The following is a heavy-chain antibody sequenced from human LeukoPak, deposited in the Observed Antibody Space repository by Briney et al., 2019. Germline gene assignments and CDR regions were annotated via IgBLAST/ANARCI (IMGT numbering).Heavy chain of an antibody. CDR3: ARRKGFMVRGVHHFDY. D-gene: IGHD3-10*01. CDR2: INHSGST. CDR1: GGSFSGYY. J-gene: IGHJ4*02. Sequence: SETLSLTCAVYGGSFSGYYWSWIRQPPGKGLEWIGEINHSGSTNYNPSLKSRVTISVDTSKNQFSLKLSSVTAADTAVYYCARRKGFMVRGVHHFDYWGQGTLVTVSS. V-gene: IGHV4-34*01.